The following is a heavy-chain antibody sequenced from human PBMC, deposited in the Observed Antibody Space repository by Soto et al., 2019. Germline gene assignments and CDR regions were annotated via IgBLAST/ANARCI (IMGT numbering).Heavy chain of an antibody. Sequence: ASVKVSCNASGYIFTGYYIHWVRQAPGQGLEWMGWINPDTGGTKYAQKFQGRVTMTRYTSISTAYMEMSRLRHDDTAVYYCARLRIYIKTCLNGCFDSWGQGTLVTVSS. D-gene: IGHD2-8*01. CDR2: INPDTGGT. J-gene: IGHJ5*01. CDR3: ARLRIYIKTCLNGCFDS. CDR1: GYIFTGYY. V-gene: IGHV1-2*02.